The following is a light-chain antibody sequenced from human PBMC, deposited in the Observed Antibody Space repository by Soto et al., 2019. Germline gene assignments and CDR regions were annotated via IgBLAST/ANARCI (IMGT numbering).Light chain of an antibody. J-gene: IGKJ4*01. Sequence: IVLTQSPATLSLSPGERATLSCRTSQSVTNYLAWYQPKPGQAPRLLIYDASDRATCVPARFSGSGSGTDVTLTISSREPEDFAVYYCQQSSDWPLTFGGGTKVEIK. CDR3: QQSSDWPLT. CDR1: QSVTNY. CDR2: DAS. V-gene: IGKV3-11*01.